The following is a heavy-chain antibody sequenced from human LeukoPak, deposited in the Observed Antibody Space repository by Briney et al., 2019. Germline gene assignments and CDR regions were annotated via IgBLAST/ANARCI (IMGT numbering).Heavy chain of an antibody. V-gene: IGHV4-4*07. CDR2: IYTSGST. CDR3: ARDSVRSGSYPMDDAFDI. CDR1: GGSISSYY. J-gene: IGHJ3*02. D-gene: IGHD1-26*01. Sequence: SETLSLTCTVSGGSISSYYWSWIRQPAGKGLEGIGGIYTSGSTNYNPSLKSRVTMSVDTSKNQFSLKLSSVTAADTAVYYCARDSVRSGSYPMDDAFDIWGQGTMVTVSS.